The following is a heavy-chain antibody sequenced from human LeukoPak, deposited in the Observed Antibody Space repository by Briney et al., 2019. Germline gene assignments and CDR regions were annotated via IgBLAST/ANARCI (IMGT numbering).Heavy chain of an antibody. D-gene: IGHD2-15*01. V-gene: IGHV4-34*01. J-gene: IGHJ4*02. CDR1: GGSFSGYY. CDR2: INHSGST. Sequence: PSETLSLTCAVYGGSFSGYYWSWIRQPPGKGLEWIGEINHSGSTNYNPSLKSRVTISVDTSKNQFSLKLSSVTAADTAVYYCARKPSVLEAGDYWGQGTLVTVSS. CDR3: ARKPSVLEAGDY.